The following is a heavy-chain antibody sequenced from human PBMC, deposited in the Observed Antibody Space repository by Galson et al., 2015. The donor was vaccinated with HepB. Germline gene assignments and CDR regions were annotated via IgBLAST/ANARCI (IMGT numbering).Heavy chain of an antibody. CDR3: ARAYWNFDL. CDR2: MNQDGSDT. Sequence: SLRLSCAASGFTFSSSWMSWIRQAPGKGLEWVASMNQDGSDTYYVDSVKGRFTISRDNAKNSLYLQMNSLRAEDTAVYYCARAYWNFDLWGRGTLVTVSS. V-gene: IGHV3-7*01. CDR1: GFTFSSSW. J-gene: IGHJ2*01.